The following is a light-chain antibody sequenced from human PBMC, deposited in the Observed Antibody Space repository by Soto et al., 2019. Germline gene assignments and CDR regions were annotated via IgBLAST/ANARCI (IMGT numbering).Light chain of an antibody. V-gene: IGKV1-39*01. J-gene: IGKJ1*01. CDR1: QSISSY. CDR3: LQDFNYPWT. Sequence: DIQMTQSPSSLSASVGDRVTITCRASQSISSYLNWYQQKPGKAPKLLIYAASSLQSGVPSRFSGSGAGTDFTLTISSLQPEDFATYYCLQDFNYPWTFGQGTKVAIK. CDR2: AAS.